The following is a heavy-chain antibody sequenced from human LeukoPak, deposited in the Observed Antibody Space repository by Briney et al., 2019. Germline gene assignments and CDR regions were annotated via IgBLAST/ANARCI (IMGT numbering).Heavy chain of an antibody. V-gene: IGHV1-24*01. CDR1: GYTLTELS. Sequence: ASVKVSRKVSGYTLTELSMHWVRQAPGKGLEWMGGFDPEDGETIYAQKFQGRVTMTEDTSTDTAYMELSSLRSEDTAVYYCASRGHYYDSSGYRVYYFDYWGQGTLVTVSS. CDR3: ASRGHYYDSSGYRVYYFDY. J-gene: IGHJ4*02. D-gene: IGHD3-22*01. CDR2: FDPEDGET.